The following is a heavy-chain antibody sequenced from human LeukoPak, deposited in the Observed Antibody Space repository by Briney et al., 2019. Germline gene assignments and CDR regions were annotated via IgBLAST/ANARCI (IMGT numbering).Heavy chain of an antibody. CDR3: ARDNDFFDY. CDR2: IHSSGST. CDR1: GGSINTYY. V-gene: IGHV4-4*07. J-gene: IGHJ4*02. Sequence: SETLSLTCSVSGGSINTYYWSCIRQPAGKGLEWIGRIHSSGSTHYNPSLKSRVTMSLDTSKNQFSLKLTSVTAADTAVYYCARDNDFFDYWGQGALVTVSS.